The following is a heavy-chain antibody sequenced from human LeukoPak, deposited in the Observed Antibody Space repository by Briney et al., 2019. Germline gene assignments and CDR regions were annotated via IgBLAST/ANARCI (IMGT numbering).Heavy chain of an antibody. J-gene: IGHJ4*02. Sequence: PGRSLRLSCAASGFTFSSYGMHWVRQAPGKGLEWVAVISYDGSNKYYADSVKGRFTISRDNSKNTLYLQMNSLRMEDTAIYYCATSRVFDHWGQGTLVTVSS. CDR2: ISYDGSNK. CDR3: ATSRVFDH. V-gene: IGHV3-30*03. CDR1: GFTFSSYG.